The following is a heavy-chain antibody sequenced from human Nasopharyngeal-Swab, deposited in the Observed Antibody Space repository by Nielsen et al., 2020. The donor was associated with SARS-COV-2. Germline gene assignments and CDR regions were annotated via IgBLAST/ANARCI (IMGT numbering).Heavy chain of an antibody. V-gene: IGHV3-30*04. J-gene: IGHJ6*02. Sequence: VRQAPGKGLEWVAVISYDGSNKYYADSVKGRFTISRDNSKNTLYLQMNSLRAKDTAVYYCASLPTVTTKGYGMDVWGQGTTVTVSS. CDR2: ISYDGSNK. D-gene: IGHD4-17*01. CDR3: ASLPTVTTKGYGMDV.